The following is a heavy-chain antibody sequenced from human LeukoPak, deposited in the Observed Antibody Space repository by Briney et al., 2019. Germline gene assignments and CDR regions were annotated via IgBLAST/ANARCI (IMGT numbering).Heavy chain of an antibody. Sequence: SETLSLTCTVSGGSISSGSYYWSWIRQPAGKGLEWIGRIYTSGRTNYNPSLKRRVTISLDTSKNQFSLKLTSVTAADTAVYYCARTPYYYGSGSELDYWGQGALVTVSS. J-gene: IGHJ4*02. CDR1: GGSISSGSYY. CDR3: ARTPYYYGSGSELDY. V-gene: IGHV4-61*02. D-gene: IGHD3-10*01. CDR2: IYTSGRT.